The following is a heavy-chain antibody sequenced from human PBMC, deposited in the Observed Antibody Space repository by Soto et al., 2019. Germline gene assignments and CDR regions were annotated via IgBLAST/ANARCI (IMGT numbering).Heavy chain of an antibody. CDR3: ARVGHCSSTSCYVSPTNPYYYMDV. CDR1: GGSISSGGYY. CDR2: INYSGST. V-gene: IGHV4-31*02. Sequence: SETLSLTCTVSGGSISSGGYYWSWIRQHQGKGLEWIGYINYSGSTNYNPSLKSRVTISVDTSKNQFSLKLSSVTAADTAVYYCARVGHCSSTSCYVSPTNPYYYMDVWGKGTTVTVSS. J-gene: IGHJ6*03. D-gene: IGHD2-2*01.